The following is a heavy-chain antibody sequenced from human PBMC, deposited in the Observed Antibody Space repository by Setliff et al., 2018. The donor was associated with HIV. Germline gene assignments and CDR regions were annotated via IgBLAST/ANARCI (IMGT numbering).Heavy chain of an antibody. Sequence: GGSLRLSCAASGFTFSDYYMSWIRRAPGKGLEWISYISSSGSNIYYTDSVKGRFTVSRDNAKNSLFLQMNSLRAEDTAVYYCARVDTDMIVGAMDVWGQGTTVTVSS. CDR2: ISSSGSNI. V-gene: IGHV3-11*04. CDR3: ARVDTDMIVGAMDV. D-gene: IGHD5-18*01. J-gene: IGHJ6*02. CDR1: GFTFSDYY.